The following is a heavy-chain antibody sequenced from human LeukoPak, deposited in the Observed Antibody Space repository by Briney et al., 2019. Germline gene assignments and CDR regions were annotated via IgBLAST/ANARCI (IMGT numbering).Heavy chain of an antibody. V-gene: IGHV3-23*01. CDR1: GFTFMNYA. J-gene: IGHJ4*02. CDR2: ISGSGGTT. CDR3: ARDPRGATVTSLKIDY. Sequence: GGSLRLSCVASGFTFMNYAMTWVRQAPGKGLEWVSTISGSGGTTYYADSVKGRFTISRDNSKNTLYLQMNRLRAEDTAVYYCARDPRGATVTSLKIDYWGQGTLVTVSS. D-gene: IGHD4-17*01.